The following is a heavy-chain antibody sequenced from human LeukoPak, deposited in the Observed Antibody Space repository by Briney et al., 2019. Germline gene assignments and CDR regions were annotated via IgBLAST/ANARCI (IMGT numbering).Heavy chain of an antibody. Sequence: SATLSLTCIVSGYSISSGYYWGWIRQPPGKGLEWIGNLYHSGSTYYNPSLRSRATISGDTSKNQFSLSLSSVTAADTAVYYCARECSSTTCYTRSFDPWGQGTLVTVSS. CDR2: LYHSGST. J-gene: IGHJ5*02. D-gene: IGHD2-2*02. CDR1: GYSISSGYY. CDR3: ARECSSTTCYTRSFDP. V-gene: IGHV4-38-2*02.